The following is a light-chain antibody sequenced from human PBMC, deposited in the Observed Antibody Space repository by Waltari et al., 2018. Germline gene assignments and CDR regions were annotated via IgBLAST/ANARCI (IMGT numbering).Light chain of an antibody. J-gene: IGLJ1*01. CDR1: SLDVGGYHY. V-gene: IGLV2-11*01. CDR3: CSFAGSYTFV. CDR2: DVS. Sequence: QSALTQPRSVSGSPGQSVTISCTGTSLDVGGYHYVSWFQQHPGKVPKLLIYDVSERPSDVPDRFSGSKSANTASLTISGLQTEDEADYYCCSFAGSYTFVFGTGTRVTVL.